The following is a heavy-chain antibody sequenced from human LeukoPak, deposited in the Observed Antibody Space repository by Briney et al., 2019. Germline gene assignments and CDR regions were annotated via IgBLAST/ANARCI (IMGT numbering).Heavy chain of an antibody. CDR3: ARVSSSWYQDWYFDL. CDR2: IDTSGNT. V-gene: IGHV4-59*10. Sequence: PSETLSLTCAVYGGSFSGYYWSWIRQPAGKGLEWIGRIDTSGNTNYKPSLKSRVTMSVDTSKNQFSLKLSSVTAADTAVYYCARVSSSWYQDWYFDLWGRGTLVTVSS. J-gene: IGHJ2*01. D-gene: IGHD6-13*01. CDR1: GGSFSGYY.